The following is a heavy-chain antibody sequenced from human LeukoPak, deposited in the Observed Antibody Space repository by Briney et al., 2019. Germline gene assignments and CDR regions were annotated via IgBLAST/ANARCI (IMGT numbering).Heavy chain of an antibody. Sequence: SCKASGYTFTGYYMHWVRQAPGKGLEYVSGISSNGGSTYYANSVKGRFTISRDNSKNTLYLQMGSLRAEDMAVYYCARGQQVTTRGPFDYWGQGTLVTVSS. D-gene: IGHD6-13*01. J-gene: IGHJ4*02. CDR3: ARGQQVTTRGPFDY. CDR2: ISSNGGST. CDR1: GYTFTGYY. V-gene: IGHV3-64*01.